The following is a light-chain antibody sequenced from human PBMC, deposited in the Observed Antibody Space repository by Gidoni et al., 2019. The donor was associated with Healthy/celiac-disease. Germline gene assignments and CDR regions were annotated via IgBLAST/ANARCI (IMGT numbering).Light chain of an antibody. V-gene: IGLV1-44*01. Sequence: QSVLPHPPSASSTPGPRVTLPCSGSSSNIGSNTVNWYQQLPGTAPKLLIYSNNQRPSGVPDRFSGSKSGTSASLAISGLQSEDEADYYCAAWDDSLNGWVFGGGTKLTVL. CDR3: AAWDDSLNGWV. CDR1: SSNIGSNT. J-gene: IGLJ3*02. CDR2: SNN.